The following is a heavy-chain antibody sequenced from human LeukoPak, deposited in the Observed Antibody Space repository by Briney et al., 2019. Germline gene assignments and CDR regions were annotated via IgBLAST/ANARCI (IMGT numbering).Heavy chain of an antibody. V-gene: IGHV4-59*08. D-gene: IGHD5-18*01. Sequence: SETLSLTCTVSGGSISSYYWSWIRQPPGKGLEWIGYIYYSESTNYNPSLKSRVTISVLTSKNQFSLKLSSVTAADTAVYYCATLGQARGYSYGPVDYWGQGSLVTVSS. J-gene: IGHJ4*02. CDR2: IYYSEST. CDR3: ATLGQARGYSYGPVDY. CDR1: GGSISSYY.